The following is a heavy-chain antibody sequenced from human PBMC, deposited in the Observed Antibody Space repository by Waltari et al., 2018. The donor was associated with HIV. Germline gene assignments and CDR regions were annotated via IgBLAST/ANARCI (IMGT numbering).Heavy chain of an antibody. J-gene: IGHJ4*02. Sequence: QVQLQESGPGLVKPSQTLSLTCTVSGGSISSGSYYWSWIRQPAGKGLEWIGRIYTSGSTNYNPSLKSRVTRSVDTSKNQFSLKLSSVTAADTAVYYCARAPGYYDILTGYYNPYYFDYWGQGTLVTVSS. D-gene: IGHD3-9*01. CDR3: ARAPGYYDILTGYYNPYYFDY. CDR2: IYTSGST. CDR1: GGSISSGSYY. V-gene: IGHV4-61*02.